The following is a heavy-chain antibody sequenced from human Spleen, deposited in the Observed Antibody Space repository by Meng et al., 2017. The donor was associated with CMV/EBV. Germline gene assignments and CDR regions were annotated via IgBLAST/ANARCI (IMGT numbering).Heavy chain of an antibody. V-gene: IGHV4-39*01. CDR3: ARYSVVIRGINNWFDP. Sequence: SSSSSSYDWGWIRQRPGKGREWIGSIYYSGSTYYNPCLKSRVTIYVDTSKNQFSLKLSSVTAADTAVYYCARYSVVIRGINNWFDPWGQGTLVTVSS. J-gene: IGHJ5*02. CDR1: SSSSSSYD. D-gene: IGHD3-10*01. CDR2: IYYSGST.